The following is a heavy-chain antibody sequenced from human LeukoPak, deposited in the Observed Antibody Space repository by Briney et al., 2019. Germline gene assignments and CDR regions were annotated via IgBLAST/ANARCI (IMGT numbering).Heavy chain of an antibody. J-gene: IGHJ3*02. D-gene: IGHD2/OR15-2a*01. V-gene: IGHV4-39*01. CDR3: AREDTSMDDAFDI. CDR2: IYFRGST. Sequence: SETLSLTCAVSGGPIISSSSYWGWLRQPPGMALEWIGSIYFRGSTFYNPSLKSRVTLSIDTSKNQFSVKLSSVTAADTAIYYCAREDTSMDDAFDIWGLGTAVTVSS. CDR1: GGPIISSSSY.